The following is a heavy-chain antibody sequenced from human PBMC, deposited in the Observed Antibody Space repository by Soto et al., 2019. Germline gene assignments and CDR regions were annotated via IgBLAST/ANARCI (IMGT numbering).Heavy chain of an antibody. CDR1: GYIFTGYY. CDR3: ARGTTVTTPEVPY. J-gene: IGHJ4*02. D-gene: IGHD4-17*01. CDR2: INSNSGGT. Sequence: QVQLVQSGAEVKKPGASVKVSCKASGYIFTGYYMHWVRQAPGQGLEWMGWINSNSGGTNSAQKFQGRVTMTRDTSISTAYMELSRLRSDDTAVYYCARGTTVTTPEVPYWGQGTLVTVSS. V-gene: IGHV1-2*02.